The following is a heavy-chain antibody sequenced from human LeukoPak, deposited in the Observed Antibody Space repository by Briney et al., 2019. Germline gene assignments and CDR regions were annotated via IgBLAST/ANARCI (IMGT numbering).Heavy chain of an antibody. CDR2: IYYSGST. CDR1: GVSISSYY. D-gene: IGHD4-17*01. CDR3: AGWVPDDYGEEGIAY. J-gene: IGHJ4*02. Sequence: PSETLSLTSTVSGVSISSYYWSWIRQPPGKGLEWIGYIYYSGSTNYNPSLKSRVTISVDTSKNHLSLRLSSVTAADTAVYYCAGWVPDDYGEEGIAYWGQGALVTVSS. V-gene: IGHV4-59*01.